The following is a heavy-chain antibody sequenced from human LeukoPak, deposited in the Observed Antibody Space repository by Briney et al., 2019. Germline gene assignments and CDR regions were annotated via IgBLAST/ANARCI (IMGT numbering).Heavy chain of an antibody. CDR3: ARIGSSWNSDFDY. D-gene: IGHD6-13*01. CDR2: IYYSGST. CDR1: GGSITSYY. V-gene: IGHV4-59*01. J-gene: IGHJ4*02. Sequence: PSETLSLTCTVSGGSITSYYWSWIRQPPGKGLEWIGYIYYSGSTNYNPSLKSRVTISVDTSKNQFSLKLSSVTAADTAVYYCARIGSSWNSDFDYWGQGTLVTVSS.